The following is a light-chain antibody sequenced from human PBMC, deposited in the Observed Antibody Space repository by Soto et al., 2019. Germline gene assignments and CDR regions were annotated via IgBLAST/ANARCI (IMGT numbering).Light chain of an antibody. V-gene: IGLV3-21*02. CDR3: QVWDSTSDNYV. Sequence: SYELSQPPSVSVAPGQTASISCGGTNIGSRSVHWYQQKPGQAPVLVVYDDRYRPSGIPERFAGSNSGNTATLTISRVEAGDEADYYCQVWDSTSDNYVFGTGTKGTVL. J-gene: IGLJ1*01. CDR1: NIGSRS. CDR2: DDR.